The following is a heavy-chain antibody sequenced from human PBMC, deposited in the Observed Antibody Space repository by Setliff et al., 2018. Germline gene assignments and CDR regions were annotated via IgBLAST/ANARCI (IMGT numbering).Heavy chain of an antibody. CDR2: INPIFGTA. J-gene: IGHJ6*03. V-gene: IGHV1-69*05. Sequence: SVKVSCKASGGTFTNYAINWVRQAPGQGLEWMGGINPIFGTADYTQNFQGRVTITTDESTSTAYMELSSLRSEDTAIYYCATERGLVVSATDYYYYMDVWGKGTTVTAP. CDR3: ATERGLVVSATDYYYYMDV. CDR1: GGTFTNYA. D-gene: IGHD2-15*01.